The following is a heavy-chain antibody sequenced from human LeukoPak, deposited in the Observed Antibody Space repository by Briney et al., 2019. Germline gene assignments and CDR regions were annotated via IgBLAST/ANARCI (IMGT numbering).Heavy chain of an antibody. D-gene: IGHD4-11*01. CDR2: IKIDGSST. V-gene: IGHV3-74*01. J-gene: IGHJ4*02. CDR1: GFTFSSYW. Sequence: GGSLRLSCAASGFTFSSYWMHWVRQAPGKGLVWVSHIKIDGSSTSYADSVKGRFTSSRDNAENTLYLQMTSLRAEDTAVYYCARDRDYTQDYWGQGTLVTVSS. CDR3: ARDRDYTQDY.